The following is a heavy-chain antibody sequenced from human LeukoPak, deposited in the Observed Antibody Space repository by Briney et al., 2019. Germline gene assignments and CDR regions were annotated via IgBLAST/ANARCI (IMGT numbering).Heavy chain of an antibody. V-gene: IGHV1-2*02. J-gene: IGHJ4*02. Sequence: ASVKVSCKASGYTFTGYYMHWVRQAPGQGLEWMRWINPNSGGTNYAQEFQGRVTMTRDTSISTAYMELSRLRSDDTAVYYCARPREMATIETDFDYWGQGTLVTVSS. CDR1: GYTFTGYY. CDR3: ARPREMATIETDFDY. D-gene: IGHD5-24*01. CDR2: INPNSGGT.